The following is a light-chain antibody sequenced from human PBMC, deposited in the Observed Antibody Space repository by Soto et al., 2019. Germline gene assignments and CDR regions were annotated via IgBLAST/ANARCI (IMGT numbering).Light chain of an antibody. J-gene: IGKJ4*01. CDR2: GAS. Sequence: EIVMTQSPGTLSVSPGERATLSCRASQSVGTNLAWYQQKPGQAPRLLIYGASTRATRIPATFSGSGSGTEFTLTISSLQSEDFTVYYCQQYNNWPPAFGGGTKLEIK. CDR3: QQYNNWPPA. CDR1: QSVGTN. V-gene: IGKV3-15*01.